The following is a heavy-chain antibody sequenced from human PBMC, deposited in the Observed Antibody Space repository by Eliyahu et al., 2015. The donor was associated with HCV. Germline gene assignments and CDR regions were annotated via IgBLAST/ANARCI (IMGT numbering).Heavy chain of an antibody. D-gene: IGHD6-19*01. CDR2: IHYRGST. Sequence: QVQLQESGPGLVKPSETLSLTCTVSGGSITTYYWSWIRQPPGKGLEWIGYIHYRGSTHYNPSLKSRLTMSLDTSKNQFSLNLTSVTAADTAVYYCASGGGGIAVSGTGGWFDPWGQGTLVTVSS. CDR1: GGSITTYY. CDR3: ASGGGGIAVSGTGGWFDP. J-gene: IGHJ5*02. V-gene: IGHV4-59*01.